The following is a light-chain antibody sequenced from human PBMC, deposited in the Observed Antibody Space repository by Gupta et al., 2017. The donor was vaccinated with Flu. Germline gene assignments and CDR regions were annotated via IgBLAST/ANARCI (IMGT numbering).Light chain of an antibody. V-gene: IGKV3-11*01. CDR3: QQRDNWPPWT. J-gene: IGKJ1*01. CDR2: DAY. Sequence: ERATIICRASRRINSCLGWYQQKPGQAPRLLIYDAYKRATGVPDRFSGSGSGTDFTLTISSLEPEDFAVYYCQQRDNWPPWTFGQGTKVEIK. CDR1: RRINSC.